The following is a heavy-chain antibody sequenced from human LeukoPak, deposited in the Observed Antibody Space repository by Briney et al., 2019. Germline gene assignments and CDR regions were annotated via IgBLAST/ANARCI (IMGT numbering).Heavy chain of an antibody. CDR2: MNPNSGNT. Sequence: ASVKVSCKASGYTFTSYGISWVRQATGQGLEWMGWMNPNSGNTGYAQKFQGRVTITRNTSISTAYMELSSLRSEDTAVYYCARYSYGFANDYWGQGTLVTVSS. V-gene: IGHV1-8*03. D-gene: IGHD5-18*01. CDR3: ARYSYGFANDY. J-gene: IGHJ4*02. CDR1: GYTFTSYG.